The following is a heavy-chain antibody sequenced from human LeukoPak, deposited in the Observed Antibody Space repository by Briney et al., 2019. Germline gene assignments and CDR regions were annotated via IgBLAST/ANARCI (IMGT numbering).Heavy chain of an antibody. Sequence: GGSLRLSCAASGFTFTNYWMHWVRQAPGKGLEWVSAISGSGGSTYYADSVKGRFTISRDNSKNTLYLQMNSLRAEDTAVYYCAKESAYSSGWFDYWGQGTLVTVSS. J-gene: IGHJ4*02. D-gene: IGHD6-19*01. CDR2: ISGSGGST. V-gene: IGHV3-23*01. CDR1: GFTFTNYW. CDR3: AKESAYSSGWFDY.